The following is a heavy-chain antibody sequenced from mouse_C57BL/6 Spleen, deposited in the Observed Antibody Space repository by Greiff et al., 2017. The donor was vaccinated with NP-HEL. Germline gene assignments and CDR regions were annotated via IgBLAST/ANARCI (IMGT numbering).Heavy chain of an antibody. CDR1: GYTFTDYY. Sequence: VQLQQSGPELVKPGASVKISCKASGYTFTDYYMNWVKQSHGKSLEWIGDINPNNGGTSYNQKFKGKATLTVDKSSSTAYMELRILTSEDSAVYYCARDTTVGGYFDVWGTGTTVTVSS. CDR2: INPNNGGT. CDR3: ARDTTVGGYFDV. V-gene: IGHV1-26*01. D-gene: IGHD1-1*01. J-gene: IGHJ1*03.